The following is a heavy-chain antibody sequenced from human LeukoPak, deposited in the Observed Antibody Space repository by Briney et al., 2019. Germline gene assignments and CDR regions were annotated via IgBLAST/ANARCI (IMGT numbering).Heavy chain of an antibody. J-gene: IGHJ4*02. CDR2: IKCKTDGGPT. V-gene: IGHV3-15*01. Sequence: KPGGSLRLSCAASGFTFSDHYMDWVRQAPGKGLEWVGHIKCKTDGGPTDYAAPVKGRFIISRDDSKNTLYLQMNSLKTEDTAVYYCTTDRSYGYFDYWGQGALVSVSS. D-gene: IGHD5-18*01. CDR1: GFTFSDHY. CDR3: TTDRSYGYFDY.